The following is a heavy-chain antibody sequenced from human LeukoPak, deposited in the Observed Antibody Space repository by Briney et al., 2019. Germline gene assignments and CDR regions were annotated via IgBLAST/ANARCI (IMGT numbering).Heavy chain of an antibody. D-gene: IGHD6-13*01. Sequence: GWSLRLSCAATGFTFSSYGMHWVRQAPGKGLEGVAVISYDGSNKYYADSVKGRFTISRDNSKNTLYLQMNSLRAEDTAVYYCAKDLAAAGSLDPWGQGILVTVSS. V-gene: IGHV3-30*18. CDR2: ISYDGSNK. J-gene: IGHJ5*02. CDR1: GFTFSSYG. CDR3: AKDLAAAGSLDP.